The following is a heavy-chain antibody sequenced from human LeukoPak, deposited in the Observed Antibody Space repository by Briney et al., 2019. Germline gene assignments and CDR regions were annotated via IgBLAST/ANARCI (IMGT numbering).Heavy chain of an antibody. D-gene: IGHD2-15*01. CDR2: INHSGST. V-gene: IGHV4-34*01. J-gene: IGHJ6*02. CDR1: GGSFSGYY. CDR3: ARGPIVVVVAATHGGYYGMDV. Sequence: PSETLSLTCAVYGGSFSGYYWSWIRQPPGKGLEWIGEINHSGSTNYNPSLKSRVTISVDTSKNQFSLKLSSVTAADTAVYYCARGPIVVVVAATHGGYYGMDVCGQGTTVTVSS.